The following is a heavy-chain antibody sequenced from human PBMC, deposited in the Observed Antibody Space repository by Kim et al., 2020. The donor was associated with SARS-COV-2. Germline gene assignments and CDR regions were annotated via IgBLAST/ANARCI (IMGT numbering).Heavy chain of an antibody. CDR1: GFSFSNAW. CDR3: MTDPVSAAGTVFGY. Sequence: GGSLRLSCAASGFSFSNAWMNWVRQAPGKGLEWVGRIKSRSDGGTTDYAALAKGRFTISRDDSKDTLYLQMDSLATEDTAVYYCMTDPVSAAGTVFGYWGQGTLVTVSS. CDR2: IKSRSDGGTT. D-gene: IGHD1-7*01. J-gene: IGHJ4*02. V-gene: IGHV3-15*01.